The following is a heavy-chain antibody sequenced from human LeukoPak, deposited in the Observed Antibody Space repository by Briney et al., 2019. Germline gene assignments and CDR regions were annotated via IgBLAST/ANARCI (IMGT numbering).Heavy chain of an antibody. D-gene: IGHD5-18*01. J-gene: IGHJ4*02. CDR1: GFTFRNHG. V-gene: IGHV3-33*01. CDR3: ARVVSGGYSSIDY. CDR2: IWYDGSNK. Sequence: PGGSLRLSCTASGFTFRNHGMHWVRQAPGKGLEWVAVIWYDGSNKYYADSAKDRFTISRDNSKNTLYLQMTRLRAEDTAVYYCARVVSGGYSSIDYWGQGTLVTVSS.